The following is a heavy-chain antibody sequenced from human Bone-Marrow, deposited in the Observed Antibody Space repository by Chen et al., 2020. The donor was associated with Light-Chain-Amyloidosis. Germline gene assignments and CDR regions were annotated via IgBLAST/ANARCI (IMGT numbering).Heavy chain of an antibody. J-gene: IGHJ3*01. Sequence: QLQESGPGLVEPSKTLSLTCTVSGVSTISSREYYWGWMRQTPGRGLEWIGSIFYGDITYYNPSLKSRVTLATDPSNNRISLRLRSVTAGETTMYYCVRGPSEVSWGLVKSAYAPNFWGQGTMVTVS. CDR1: GVSTISSREYY. V-gene: IGHV4-39*07. CDR2: IFYGDIT. D-gene: IGHD6-13*01. CDR3: VRGPSEVSWGLVKSAYAPNF.